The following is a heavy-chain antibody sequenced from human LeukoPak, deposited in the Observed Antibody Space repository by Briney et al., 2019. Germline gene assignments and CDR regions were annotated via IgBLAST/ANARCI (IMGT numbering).Heavy chain of an antibody. CDR2: ISSSGSTI. V-gene: IGHV3-48*03. CDR1: GFTFSSYE. CDR3: ARVDYYGSGGDY. Sequence: PGGSLRLSCAASGFTFSSYEMNWVRQAPGKGLEWVSYISSSGSTIYYADSVKGRFTISRDNAKNSLYLQMNSLRAEDTAVYYCARVDYYGSGGDYWGQGTLVTVSS. J-gene: IGHJ4*02. D-gene: IGHD3-10*01.